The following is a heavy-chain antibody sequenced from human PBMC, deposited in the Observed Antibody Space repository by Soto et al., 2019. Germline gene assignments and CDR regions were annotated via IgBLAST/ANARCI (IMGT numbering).Heavy chain of an antibody. CDR1: GGSISSYY. V-gene: IGHV4-59*01. CDR3: ARTRGRSSWYPYYYYGMDV. Sequence: SETLSLTCTVSGGSISSYYWSWIRQPPGKGLEWIGYIYYSGSTNYNPSLKSRVTISVDTSKNQFSLKLSSVTAADTAVYYCARTRGRSSWYPYYYYGMDVWGQGTTVTVYS. D-gene: IGHD6-13*01. CDR2: IYYSGST. J-gene: IGHJ6*02.